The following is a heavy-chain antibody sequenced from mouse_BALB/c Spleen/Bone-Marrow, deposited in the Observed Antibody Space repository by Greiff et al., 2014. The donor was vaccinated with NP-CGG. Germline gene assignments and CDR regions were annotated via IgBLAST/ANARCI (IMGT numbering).Heavy chain of an antibody. Sequence: DVKLQESGGGLVQPGGSLKLSCAASGFDFSRYWMTWVRQAPGKGLEWIGEINPDSSTINSTPSLKDKFIISRDNAKNTLYLQVSKVRSEDTALYYCARNGYYGWIAYWGQGTLVTVSA. CDR3: ARNGYYGWIAY. D-gene: IGHD2-3*01. CDR2: INPDSSTI. J-gene: IGHJ3*01. CDR1: GFDFSRYW. V-gene: IGHV4-1*02.